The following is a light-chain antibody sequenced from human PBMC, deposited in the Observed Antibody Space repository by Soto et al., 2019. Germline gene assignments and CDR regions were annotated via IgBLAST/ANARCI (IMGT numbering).Light chain of an antibody. CDR1: QSISNY. V-gene: IGKV3-11*01. CDR2: DAS. CDR3: QKRRNWPPVT. Sequence: EIVLTQSPATLSLSPGERATLSCRACQSISNYLAWYQQKPGQAPKLLIYDASNRATGIPVRFSGSGSGTDFTLTISSLEPEDSAVYYCQKRRNWPPVTFGGGTRVEI. J-gene: IGKJ4*01.